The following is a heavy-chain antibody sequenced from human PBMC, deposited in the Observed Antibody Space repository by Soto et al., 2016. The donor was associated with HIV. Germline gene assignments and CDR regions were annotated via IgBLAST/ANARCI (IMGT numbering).Heavy chain of an antibody. CDR2: IKSKTDGGTT. V-gene: IGHV3-15*01. J-gene: IGHJ4*02. Sequence: EVQLVESGGGLVKPGGSLRLSCAASGFTFSNAWMSWVRQAPGKGLEWVGRIKSKTDGGTTDYAAPVKGRFTISRDDSKNTLYLQMNSLKTEDTAVYYCTTLPYDFWSGYSLWGQGTLVTVSS. CDR3: TTLPYDFWSGYSL. CDR1: GFTFSNAW. D-gene: IGHD3-3*01.